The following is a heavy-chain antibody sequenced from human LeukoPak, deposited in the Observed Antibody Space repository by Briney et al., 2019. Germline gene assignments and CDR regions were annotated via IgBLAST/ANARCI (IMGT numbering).Heavy chain of an antibody. CDR2: ISGSGGST. Sequence: PGGSLRLSCAASGFTFRSYAMSWVRQAPGKGLEWVSAISGSGGSTYYADSVKGRFTISRDNSKNTLYLQMNTLRAEDKTVYYCAKDPRYCSSTSCSDYYYYYMDVWGKGTTVTVSS. V-gene: IGHV3-23*01. CDR1: GFTFRSYA. J-gene: IGHJ6*03. D-gene: IGHD2-2*01. CDR3: AKDPRYCSSTSCSDYYYYYMDV.